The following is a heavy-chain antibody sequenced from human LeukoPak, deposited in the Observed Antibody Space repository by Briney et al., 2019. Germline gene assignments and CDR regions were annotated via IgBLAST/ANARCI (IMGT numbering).Heavy chain of an antibody. CDR2: IQYDGSNE. J-gene: IGHJ6*04. D-gene: IGHD2-8*01. V-gene: IGHV3-30*02. CDR3: AKDRCSNGVGCYYYCMDV. Sequence: GGSLRLSCAASRFTFSSYGMHWVRQAPGKGLEWVAYIQYDGSNEQYADSVKGRFSISRDSSKNILYLQMNSLRAEDTAVYYCAKDRCSNGVGCYYYCMDVWGKGTTVTISS. CDR1: RFTFSSYG.